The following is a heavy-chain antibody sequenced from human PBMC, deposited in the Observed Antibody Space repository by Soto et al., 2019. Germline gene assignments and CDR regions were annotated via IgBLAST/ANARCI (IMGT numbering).Heavy chain of an antibody. V-gene: IGHV1-2*02. J-gene: IGHJ6*02. Sequence: ASVKVSCKASGHTFTDYYLHWVRQAPGQGLQWMGWISPKSGDTKYAQNLQGRVTMTRDTSIGATYMELSSLTSDDTAVYYCAKLAYYHYAMDVWGQGTTVTVSS. CDR1: GHTFTDYY. CDR3: AKLAYYHYAMDV. CDR2: ISPKSGDT.